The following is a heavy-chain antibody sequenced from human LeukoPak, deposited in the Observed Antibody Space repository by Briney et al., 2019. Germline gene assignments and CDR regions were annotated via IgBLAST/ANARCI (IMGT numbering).Heavy chain of an antibody. Sequence: GGSLRLSCGASGFTFSTYGMHWVRQAPGKGLEWVAFIRYDGSNKYYADSVKGRFTISRDNSKNTLYLQMNSLRAEDTAVYYCAKDRELLWFGELLPFDYWGQGTLVTVSS. V-gene: IGHV3-30*02. J-gene: IGHJ4*02. D-gene: IGHD3-10*01. CDR2: IRYDGSNK. CDR3: AKDRELLWFGELLPFDY. CDR1: GFTFSTYG.